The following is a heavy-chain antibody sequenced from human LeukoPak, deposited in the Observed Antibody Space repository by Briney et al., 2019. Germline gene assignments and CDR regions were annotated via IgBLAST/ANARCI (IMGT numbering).Heavy chain of an antibody. J-gene: IGHJ4*02. V-gene: IGHV4-31*03. CDR3: ARYSSGWYSSADDY. CDR1: GGSISSGGYY. CDR2: IYYSGST. D-gene: IGHD6-19*01. Sequence: SETLSLTCTVSGGSISSGGYYWSWIRQHPGKGLEWIGYIYYSGSTYYNPSLKSRVTISVDTSKNQFSLKLSSVTAAGTAVYYCARYSSGWYSSADDYWGQGTLVTVSS.